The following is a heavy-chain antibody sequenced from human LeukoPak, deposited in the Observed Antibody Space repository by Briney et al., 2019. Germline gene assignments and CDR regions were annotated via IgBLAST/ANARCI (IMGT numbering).Heavy chain of an antibody. J-gene: IGHJ6*02. D-gene: IGHD3-3*01. Sequence: ASVKVSCKASGYTFTSYDINWVRQATGQGLEWMGWMNPNSGNTGYAQKFQGRVTMTRNTSISTAYMELSSLRSEDTAMYYCARGNLRITIFGVVIPPYGMDVWGQGTTVTVSS. CDR3: ARGNLRITIFGVVIPPYGMDV. V-gene: IGHV1-8*01. CDR1: GYTFTSYD. CDR2: MNPNSGNT.